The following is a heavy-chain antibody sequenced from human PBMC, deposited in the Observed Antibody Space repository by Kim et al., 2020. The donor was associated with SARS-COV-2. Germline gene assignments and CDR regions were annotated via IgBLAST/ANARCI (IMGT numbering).Heavy chain of an antibody. Sequence: GNPTYAQGFTGRFVFSLDTSVSTAYLQISSLKAEDTAVYYCARVFPDFDYWGQGTLVTVSS. CDR2: GNP. J-gene: IGHJ4*02. D-gene: IGHD2-21*01. V-gene: IGHV7-4-1*02. CDR3: ARVFPDFDY.